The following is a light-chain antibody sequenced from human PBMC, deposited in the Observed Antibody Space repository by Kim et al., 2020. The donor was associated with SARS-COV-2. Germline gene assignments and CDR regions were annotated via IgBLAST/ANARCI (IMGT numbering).Light chain of an antibody. CDR2: AAS. V-gene: IGKV3-20*01. CDR1: QSVSSSN. Sequence: SPGERATLSSRASQSVSSSNLAWYQQKAGQAPRLLIYAASRRATDIPDRFSGSGSGTDFTLTISRLEPEDFALYYCQQYGSSPLTFGGGTKVDIK. CDR3: QQYGSSPLT. J-gene: IGKJ4*01.